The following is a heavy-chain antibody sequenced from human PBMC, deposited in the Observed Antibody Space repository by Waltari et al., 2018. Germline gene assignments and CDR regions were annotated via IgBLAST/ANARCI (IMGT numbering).Heavy chain of an antibody. Sequence: EVNLVDSGGGLVQPGGSLRLSCAASGLLVGAPYMTWGRQAPGKGLEWVSVIYSGITTYYADSAKDRFIISRDNSKNTLFLQMNSLRAEDTAVYYCARGHCTGGSCHSGDNFDLWGQGTLVTVSS. CDR1: GLLVGAPY. CDR3: ARGHCTGGSCHSGDNFDL. CDR2: IYSGITT. J-gene: IGHJ4*02. V-gene: IGHV3-53*03. D-gene: IGHD2-15*01.